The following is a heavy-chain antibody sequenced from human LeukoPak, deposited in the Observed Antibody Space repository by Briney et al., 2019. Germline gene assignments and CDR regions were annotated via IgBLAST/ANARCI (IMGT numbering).Heavy chain of an antibody. CDR1: GYSISSGYY. CDR3: ARQGGVVGATGYYYYYYMDV. CDR2: IYHSGST. D-gene: IGHD1-26*01. V-gene: IGHV4-38-2*01. Sequence: KPSETLSLTCAVSGYSISSGYYWGWIRQPPGKGLEWIGSIYHSGSTYYNPSLKSRVTISVDTSKNQFSLKLSSVTAADTAVYYCARQGGVVGATGYYYYYYMDVWGKGTTVTVSS. J-gene: IGHJ6*03.